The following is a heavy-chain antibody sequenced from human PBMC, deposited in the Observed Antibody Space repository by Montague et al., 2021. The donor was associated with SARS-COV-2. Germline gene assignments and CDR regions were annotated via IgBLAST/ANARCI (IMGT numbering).Heavy chain of an antibody. V-gene: IGHV3-21*01. CDR3: VRFETSKFYSSGMDV. Sequence: SLRLSCAASGFTFSSICMNWVRQAPGKRLEWVSSISSESAYIVYAESVRGRFTISRDNAQNLLYLQMNSLRAEDTAVYYCVRFETSKFYSSGMDVWGQGTTVTVSS. CDR1: GFTFSSIC. J-gene: IGHJ6*02. CDR2: ISSESAYI. D-gene: IGHD2-15*01.